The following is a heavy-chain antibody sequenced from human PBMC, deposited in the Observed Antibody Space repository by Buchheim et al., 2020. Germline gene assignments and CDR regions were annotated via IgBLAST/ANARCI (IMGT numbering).Heavy chain of an antibody. CDR1: GMTFSGSW. CDR2: IKQNGGGE. CDR3: ARAATGYFFDY. D-gene: IGHD6-25*01. Sequence: EVQLVESGGGSVQPGGSLRLSCAASGMTFSGSWMSWVRQAPGKGLEWVAYIKQNGGGENYVDSVRGRFTISRDNAETSLYLQMNSLRAEDTAVYYCARAATGYFFDYWGQGTL. J-gene: IGHJ4*02. V-gene: IGHV3-7*01.